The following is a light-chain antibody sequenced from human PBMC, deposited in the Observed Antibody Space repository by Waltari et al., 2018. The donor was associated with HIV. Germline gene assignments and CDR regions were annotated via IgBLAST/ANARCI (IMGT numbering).Light chain of an antibody. J-gene: IGKJ1*01. CDR2: GTS. CDR3: QQYKNGWT. CDR1: QSVSTS. V-gene: IGKV3-15*01. Sequence: EVVMAQYPATLSVSPGERAILSCRASQSVSTSLAWYQQKPGQAPRLLIFGTSTRATGVSARFSGSGSGTYFSLTISSLQSEDLAVYYCQQYKNGWTFGQGTRV.